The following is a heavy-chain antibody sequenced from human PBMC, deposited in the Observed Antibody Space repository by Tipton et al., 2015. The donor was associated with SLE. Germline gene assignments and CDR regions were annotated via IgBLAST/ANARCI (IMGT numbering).Heavy chain of an antibody. CDR2: IHNSGRA. Sequence: LRLSCAISGGSIDVHYWSWVRLPPGNGLEWVANIHNSGRANYNPTPENRVTIAVETNRNQFSLQVRSVTPADTALYYCTRDPDGRRAFELWGQGKMGTVSS. CDR3: TRDPDGRRAFEL. CDR1: GGSIDVHY. J-gene: IGHJ3*01. V-gene: IGHV4-59*11. D-gene: IGHD1-14*01.